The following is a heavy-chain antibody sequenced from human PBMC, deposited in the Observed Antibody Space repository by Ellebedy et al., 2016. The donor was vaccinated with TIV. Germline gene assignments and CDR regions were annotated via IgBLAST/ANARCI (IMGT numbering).Heavy chain of an antibody. Sequence: GGSLRLXXAASGFTFSSYWMHWVRQAPGKGLVWVSRLNPAGSAIDYADSVKGRFTISRDNARNTLYLHMNSLRAEDTAVYYCSRAGSYRFDYWGQGTLVTVSS. D-gene: IGHD1-26*01. CDR1: GFTFSSYW. CDR2: LNPAGSAI. J-gene: IGHJ4*02. V-gene: IGHV3-74*01. CDR3: SRAGSYRFDY.